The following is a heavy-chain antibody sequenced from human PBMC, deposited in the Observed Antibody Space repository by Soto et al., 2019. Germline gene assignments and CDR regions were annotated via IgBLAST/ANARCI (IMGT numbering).Heavy chain of an antibody. CDR1: GGSSSSSSYD. V-gene: IGHV4-39*01. CDR2: IYYSGST. CDR3: ARHSLLDYYDSSGPPVYCMDV. Sequence: PSETLSLTCTVAGGSSSSSSYDWGWIRQPPGKGLEWIGSIYYSGSTYYNPSLKSRVTISVDTSKNQFSLKLSSVTAADTAVYYCARHSLLDYYDSSGPPVYCMDVWGQGTTVTVSS. J-gene: IGHJ6*02. D-gene: IGHD3-22*01.